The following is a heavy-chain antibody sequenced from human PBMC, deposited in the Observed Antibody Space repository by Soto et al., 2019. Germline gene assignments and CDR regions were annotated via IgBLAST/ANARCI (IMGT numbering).Heavy chain of an antibody. CDR3: TRDRWFGGGTMDV. V-gene: IGHV3-49*04. CDR2: IRSTAYGGTT. D-gene: IGHD3-10*01. Sequence: PGGSLRLSCTPSGFIFGDYAMSWVRQAPGKGLEWVGFIRSTAYGGTTEYAASVKGRFTISRDDSKSIAYLQMNSLKTEDTGVYYCTRDRWFGGGTMDVWGQGTTVTVSS. CDR1: GFIFGDYA. J-gene: IGHJ6*02.